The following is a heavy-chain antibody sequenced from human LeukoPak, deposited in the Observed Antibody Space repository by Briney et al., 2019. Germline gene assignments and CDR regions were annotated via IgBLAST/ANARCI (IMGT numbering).Heavy chain of an antibody. CDR2: ISGAGGTT. CDR3: ARDPNGDYIGAFEI. CDR1: GFTFSSYA. V-gene: IGHV3-23*01. J-gene: IGHJ3*02. Sequence: GGSLRLSCAASGFTFSSYAMMWLRQAPGKGLEWVSAISGAGGTTLYADSVKGRFTISRDNSKNTLYLQMSSLRADDTAVYYCARDPNGDYIGAFEIWGQGTMVTVSS. D-gene: IGHD4-17*01.